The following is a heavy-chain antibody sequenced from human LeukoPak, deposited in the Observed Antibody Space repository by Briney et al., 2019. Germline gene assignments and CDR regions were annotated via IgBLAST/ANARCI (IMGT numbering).Heavy chain of an antibody. J-gene: IGHJ4*02. CDR2: IVVGSGNT. CDR3: AIGDRNVDTAMATPY. V-gene: IGHV1-58*01. Sequence: SVKVSCKASGFTFTSSAVQWVRQARGQRLEWIGWIVVGSGNTNYAQKFQERVTITRDMSTSTAYMELSSLRSEDTAVYYCAIGDRNVDTAMATPYWGQGTLVTVSS. CDR1: GFTFTSSA. D-gene: IGHD5-18*01.